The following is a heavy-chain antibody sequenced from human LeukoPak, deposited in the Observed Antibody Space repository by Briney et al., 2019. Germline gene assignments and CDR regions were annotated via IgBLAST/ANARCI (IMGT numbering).Heavy chain of an antibody. CDR2: ISNHGTT. V-gene: IGHV3-53*01. CDR3: ARDNTISGYYELGY. CDR1: GLSVSTNY. Sequence: GGSLRLSCAASGLSVSTNYMSWVRQAPGVGLECVSVISNHGTTYYADSVKGRFSISRDNSKNTVFLQMNSLRAEDTAVYYCARDNTISGYYELGYWGQGTLVTVSS. D-gene: IGHD3-22*01. J-gene: IGHJ4*02.